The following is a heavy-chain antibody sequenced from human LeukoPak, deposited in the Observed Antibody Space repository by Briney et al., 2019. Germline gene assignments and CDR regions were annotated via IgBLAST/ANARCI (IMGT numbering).Heavy chain of an antibody. CDR3: ARGYIVVVPAASWFDP. CDR2: INPNSGGT. J-gene: IGHJ5*02. V-gene: IGHV1-2*02. D-gene: IGHD2-2*01. CDR1: GYTFTGYY. Sequence: GASVKVSCKASGYTFTGYYMHWVRQAPGQGLEWMGWINPNSGGTNYAQKFQGRVAMTRDTSISTAYMELSRLRSDDTAVYYCARGYIVVVPAASWFDPWGQGTLVTVSS.